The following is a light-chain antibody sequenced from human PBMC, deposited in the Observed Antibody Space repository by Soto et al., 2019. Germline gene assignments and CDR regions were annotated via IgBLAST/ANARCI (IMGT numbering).Light chain of an antibody. J-gene: IGKJ1*01. Sequence: ELVLTQSPGTLSLSPGERATLSCRASQSVSNNYLAWYQQKPGQAPRLLIYGASNRATGIPDRFSGRGSGTDFTLTISRLEPGVFAVYYCQQYCSSGTFGQGTKVEIK. CDR3: QQYCSSGT. CDR2: GAS. V-gene: IGKV3-20*01. CDR1: QSVSNNY.